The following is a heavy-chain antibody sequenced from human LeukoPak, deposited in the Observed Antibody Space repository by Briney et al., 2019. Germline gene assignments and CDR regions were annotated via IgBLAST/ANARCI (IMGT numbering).Heavy chain of an antibody. CDR2: RT. D-gene: IGHD6-25*01. Sequence: SETLSLTCTVSGGSISGSRTWGWVRQPPAKGPEWNGNRTASNPSLKSRVTMSLDTSTNQFSLKVNSVTAADTAFYYCARVLTAAGLDFWGQGVLVSISS. CDR3: ARVLTAAGLDF. CDR1: GGSISGSRT. J-gene: IGHJ4*02. V-gene: IGHV4-39*07.